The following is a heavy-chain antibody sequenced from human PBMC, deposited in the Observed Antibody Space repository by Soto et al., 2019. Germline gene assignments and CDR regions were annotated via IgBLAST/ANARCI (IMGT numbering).Heavy chain of an antibody. Sequence: GGSLRLSCAASGFTFSSYAMSWVRQAPGKGLEWVSAISGSGGSTYYADSVKGRFTISRDNSKNTLYLQMNSLRAEDTAVYYGAKPVDTAMAPDDYYYYYMDVWGKGTTVTVSS. CDR3: AKPVDTAMAPDDYYYYYMDV. CDR2: ISGSGGST. D-gene: IGHD5-18*01. CDR1: GFTFSSYA. V-gene: IGHV3-23*01. J-gene: IGHJ6*03.